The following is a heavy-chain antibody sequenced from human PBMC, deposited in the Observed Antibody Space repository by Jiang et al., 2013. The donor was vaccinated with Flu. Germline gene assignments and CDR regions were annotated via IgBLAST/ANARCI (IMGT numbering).Heavy chain of an antibody. CDR1: GGSFSSLP. V-gene: IGHV1-69*06. D-gene: IGHD5-18*01. CDR2: SNPIFGTT. Sequence: VQLVESEAEVKKPGSSVKVSCKVSGGSFSSLPVNWVRQAPGQGLEWMGGSNPIFGTTDYAQKFQGRVTIIADRSTNTVYMDLRSLRFDDTAVYYCARASWGYSYGPFEYWGQGTLVTVSS. J-gene: IGHJ4*02. CDR3: ARASWGYSYGPFEY.